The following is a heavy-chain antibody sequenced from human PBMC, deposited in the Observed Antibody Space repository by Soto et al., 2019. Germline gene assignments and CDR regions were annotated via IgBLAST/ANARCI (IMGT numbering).Heavy chain of an antibody. CDR3: AKGYSSSWYDWFDP. D-gene: IGHD6-13*01. J-gene: IGHJ5*02. Sequence: GGSLRLSCAASGFTFSSYGMHWVRQAPGKGLEWVAVISYDGSNKYYADPVKGRFTISRDNSKNTLYLQMNSLRAEDTAVYYCAKGYSSSWYDWFDPWGQGTLVTVSS. CDR1: GFTFSSYG. CDR2: ISYDGSNK. V-gene: IGHV3-30*18.